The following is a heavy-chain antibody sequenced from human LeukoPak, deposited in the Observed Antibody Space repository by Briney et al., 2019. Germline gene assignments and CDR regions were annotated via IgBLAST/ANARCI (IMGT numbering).Heavy chain of an antibody. CDR3: ARDSGGDSSSWFSNWFDP. D-gene: IGHD6-13*01. J-gene: IGHJ5*02. V-gene: IGHV4-4*07. CDR2: IYTSGST. Sequence: SETLSLTCTVSGGSISSYYWSWIRQPAGKGLEWIGRIYTSGSTNYNPYHKSRVTMSVDTSKNQFSLKLSSVTAADKAVYYCARDSGGDSSSWFSNWFDPWGQGTLVTVSS. CDR1: GGSISSYY.